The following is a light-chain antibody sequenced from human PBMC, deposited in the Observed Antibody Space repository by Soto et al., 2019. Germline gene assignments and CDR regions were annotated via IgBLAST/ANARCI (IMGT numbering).Light chain of an antibody. Sequence: EIVMTQSPATLSLSPGERATLSCRASQSVSSNFAWYQQKPGQAPRLLIYGASTSATGIPARFSGSGCGTEFTLTISSLQSEDFAVYYCQQYNNWWTFGQGTKVEIK. CDR1: QSVSSN. CDR3: QQYNNWWT. CDR2: GAS. V-gene: IGKV3D-15*01. J-gene: IGKJ1*01.